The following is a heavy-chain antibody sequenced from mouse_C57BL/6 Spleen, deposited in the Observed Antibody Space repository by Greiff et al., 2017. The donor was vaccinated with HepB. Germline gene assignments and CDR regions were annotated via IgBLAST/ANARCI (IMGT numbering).Heavy chain of an antibody. V-gene: IGHV5-6*01. CDR1: GFTFSSYG. J-gene: IGHJ4*01. D-gene: IGHD2-2*01. Sequence: EVKLQESGGDLVKPGGSLKLSCAASGFTFSSYGMSWVRQTPDKRLEWVATISSGGSYTYYPDSVKGRFTISRDNAKNTLYLQMSSLKSEDTAMYYCARDGYDYYAMDYWGQGTSVTVSS. CDR3: ARDGYDYYAMDY. CDR2: ISSGGSYT.